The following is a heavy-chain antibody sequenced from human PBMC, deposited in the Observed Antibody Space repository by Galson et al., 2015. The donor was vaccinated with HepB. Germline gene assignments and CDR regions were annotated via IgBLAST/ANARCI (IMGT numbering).Heavy chain of an antibody. CDR1: GYTFSNHV. Sequence: SLKVSCKASGYTFSNHVMHWVRQAPGQSLEWMGWINAGNGNTKYSQKFQGRVTFTRDISASTVNMELSSLRSEDTAVYYCARSGRTYWYYDLWGRGTLVTVSS. D-gene: IGHD1-26*01. CDR3: ARSGRTYWYYDL. V-gene: IGHV1-3*01. CDR2: INAGNGNT. J-gene: IGHJ2*01.